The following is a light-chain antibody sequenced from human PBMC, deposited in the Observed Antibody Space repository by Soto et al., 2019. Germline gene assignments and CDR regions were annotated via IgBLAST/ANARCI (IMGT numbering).Light chain of an antibody. Sequence: DIVMTQSPLSLPVTPGEPASISCRSSQSLLHSNGYNYLDWYLQKPGQSPQLLIYLGSNRSSGVPDRFSGTGSGTDFTLKISRVEDEDVGVYYCMKALQTPPITFGQGTRLEIK. CDR2: LGS. V-gene: IGKV2-28*01. CDR3: MKALQTPPIT. CDR1: QSLLHSNGYNY. J-gene: IGKJ5*01.